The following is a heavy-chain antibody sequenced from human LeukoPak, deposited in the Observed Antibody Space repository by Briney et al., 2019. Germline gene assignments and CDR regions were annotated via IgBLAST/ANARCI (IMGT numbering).Heavy chain of an antibody. CDR3: TTDLSDFWSGRGYFDY. CDR1: GFTVSSNY. Sequence: GGSLRLSCAASGFTVSSNYMSWVRQAPGKGLEWVSVIYSGGSTYYADSVKGRFTISRDNSKNTLYLQMNSLRAEDTAVYYCTTDLSDFWSGRGYFDYWGQGTLVTVSS. D-gene: IGHD3-3*01. V-gene: IGHV3-53*01. CDR2: IYSGGST. J-gene: IGHJ4*02.